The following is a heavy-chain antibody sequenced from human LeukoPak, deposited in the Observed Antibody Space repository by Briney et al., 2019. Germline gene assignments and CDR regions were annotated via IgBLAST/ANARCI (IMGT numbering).Heavy chain of an antibody. Sequence: SVKVSCKASGGTFSSYAISWVRQAPGQGLEWMGRTIPIFGIANYAQKFQGRVTITADKSTSTAYMELSSLRSEDTAVYYCARGIVATIDLDYWGQGTLVTVSS. V-gene: IGHV1-69*04. CDR1: GGTFSSYA. CDR2: TIPIFGIA. J-gene: IGHJ4*02. D-gene: IGHD5-12*01. CDR3: ARGIVATIDLDY.